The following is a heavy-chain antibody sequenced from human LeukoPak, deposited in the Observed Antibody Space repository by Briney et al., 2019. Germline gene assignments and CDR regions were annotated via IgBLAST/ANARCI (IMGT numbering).Heavy chain of an antibody. Sequence: GGSLRLSCAASGFTFSSYSMNWVRQAPGKGLEWVSSISSSSSYIYYADSVKGRFTISRDNSKNTLYLQMGSLRAEDMAVYYCARDGGQWLVWGYYYYMDVWGKGTTVTVSS. V-gene: IGHV3-21*01. CDR3: ARDGGQWLVWGYYYYMDV. CDR2: ISSSSSYI. D-gene: IGHD6-19*01. J-gene: IGHJ6*03. CDR1: GFTFSSYS.